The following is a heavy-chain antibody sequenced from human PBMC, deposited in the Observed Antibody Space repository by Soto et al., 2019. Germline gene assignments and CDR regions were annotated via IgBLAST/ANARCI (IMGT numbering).Heavy chain of an antibody. J-gene: IGHJ5*02. V-gene: IGHV4-4*07. CDR3: ARLLASYDFWTRFDP. D-gene: IGHD3-3*01. CDR1: GGSISSYY. CDR2: IYTSGST. Sequence: PSETLSLTCTVSGGSISSYYWSWIRQPAGKGLEWIGRIYTSGSTNYNPPLKSRVTMSVDTSKNQFSLKLSSVTAADTAVYYCARLLASYDFWTRFDPWGQGTLVTVSS.